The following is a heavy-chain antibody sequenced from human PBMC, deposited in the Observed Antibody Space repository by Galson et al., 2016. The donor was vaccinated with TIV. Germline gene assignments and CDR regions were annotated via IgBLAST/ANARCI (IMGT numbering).Heavy chain of an antibody. V-gene: IGHV3-23*01. Sequence: SLRLSCAASGFTFSSYAISWVRQAPGKGLEWVSIINDRGDDTYYADSVKGRFTIFRDNSKNTLYLQMHSLRAEDTALYFCAKGGSAFSYGYAFDMWGQGTMVTVSS. D-gene: IGHD5-18*01. CDR1: GFTFSSYA. J-gene: IGHJ3*02. CDR2: INDRGDDT. CDR3: AKGGSAFSYGYAFDM.